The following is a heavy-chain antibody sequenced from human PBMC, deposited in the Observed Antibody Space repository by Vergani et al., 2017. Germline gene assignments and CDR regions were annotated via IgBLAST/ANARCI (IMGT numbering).Heavy chain of an antibody. V-gene: IGHV3-11*06. Sequence: QVQLVESGGGLVKPGGSLRLSCAASGFTFSDYYMSWIRQAPGKGLEWVSYISSSSSYTNYADSVKGRFTISRDNSKNTLYLQMNSLRAEATAVYYCAKDTYSSSSRSLDYWGQGTLVTVSS. CDR2: ISSSSSYT. D-gene: IGHD6-6*01. CDR3: AKDTYSSSSRSLDY. CDR1: GFTFSDYY. J-gene: IGHJ4*02.